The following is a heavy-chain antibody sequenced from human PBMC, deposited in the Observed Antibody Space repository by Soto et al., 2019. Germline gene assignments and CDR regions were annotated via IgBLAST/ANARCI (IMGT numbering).Heavy chain of an antibody. V-gene: IGHV1-18*04. Sequence: QVQLVQSGAEVKKPGASVKVSCKASGYTFTSYGISWVRQAPGQGLEWMGWISAYNGNTNYAQKLQGRVTMTTDTSKSTDYMELRSLRSDDTAVYYCARDPDYDFWSGYRAEYFQHWGQGTLVTVSS. CDR2: ISAYNGNT. CDR1: GYTFTSYG. CDR3: ARDPDYDFWSGYRAEYFQH. J-gene: IGHJ1*01. D-gene: IGHD3-3*01.